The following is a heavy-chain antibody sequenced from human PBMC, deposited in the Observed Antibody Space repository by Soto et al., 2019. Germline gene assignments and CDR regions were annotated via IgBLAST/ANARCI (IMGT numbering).Heavy chain of an antibody. D-gene: IGHD2-2*01. CDR2: INHSGST. Sequence: PSETLSLTCAVYGGSFSGYYWSWIRQPPGKGLEWIGEINHSGSTNYNPPPKSRVTISVDTSKNQFSLKLSSVTAADTAVYYCARARYCSSTSCPYYFDYWGQGTLVTVSS. CDR3: ARARYCSSTSCPYYFDY. V-gene: IGHV4-34*01. CDR1: GGSFSGYY. J-gene: IGHJ4*02.